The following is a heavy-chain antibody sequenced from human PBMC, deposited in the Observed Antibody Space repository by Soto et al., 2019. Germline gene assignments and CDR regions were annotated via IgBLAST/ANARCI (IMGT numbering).Heavy chain of an antibody. D-gene: IGHD1-26*01. CDR2: TYYSGST. J-gene: IGHJ4*02. CDR3: ARTPLL. CDR1: GGPITMGGYY. Sequence: QVQLQESGPGRWKPQQPLSLPCPSSGGPITMGGYYWAWFPQHPGKALEWIGYTYYSGSTSYNPSLKSRVTISVDTSKNQFSLKLSSVTAADTAVYYCARTPLLWGQGTLVTVSS. V-gene: IGHV4-31*03.